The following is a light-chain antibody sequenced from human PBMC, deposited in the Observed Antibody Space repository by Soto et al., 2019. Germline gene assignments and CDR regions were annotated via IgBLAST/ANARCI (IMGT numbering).Light chain of an antibody. J-gene: IGLJ2*01. CDR3: SSYTSSSTLVV. V-gene: IGLV2-14*01. CDR1: SSDVGGYNY. CDR2: DVS. Sequence: QSALTQPASVSGSPGQSITISCTGTSSDVGGYNYVSWYQQHPGKAPKLMIYDVSNRPSGVSNRFSGSKSGNTASLTISGLQAEEEAYYYYSSYTSSSTLVVFGGGTKLTVL.